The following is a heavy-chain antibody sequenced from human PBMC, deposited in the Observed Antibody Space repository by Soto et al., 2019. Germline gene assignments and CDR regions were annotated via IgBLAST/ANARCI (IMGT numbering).Heavy chain of an antibody. J-gene: IGHJ6*02. CDR3: ARGKPYYGSGSYYIFMDV. D-gene: IGHD3-10*01. CDR1: GGTFSSYA. CDR2: IIPIFGTA. V-gene: IGHV1-69*13. Sequence: GASVKVSCKASGGTFSSYAISWVRQAPGQGLEWMGGIIPIFGTANYAQKYQGRVTITADESTSTAYMELSSLRSEDTAFYYCARGKPYYGSGSYYIFMDVWGQGTTVTVSS.